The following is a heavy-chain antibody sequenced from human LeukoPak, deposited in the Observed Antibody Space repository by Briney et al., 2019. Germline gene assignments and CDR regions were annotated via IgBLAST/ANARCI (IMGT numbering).Heavy chain of an antibody. CDR3: ARLGSGNYYVDS. J-gene: IGHJ4*02. CDR1: GYNFATYW. Sequence: GESLKISCKGSGYNFATYWIGWVRQMPEKGLEWMGIIYPGDSDTRYSPPFQGQVTISADKSISTAYLRWSSLKASATAMYYCARLGSGNYYVDSWGQGTLVTVSS. V-gene: IGHV5-51*01. CDR2: IYPGDSDT. D-gene: IGHD1-26*01.